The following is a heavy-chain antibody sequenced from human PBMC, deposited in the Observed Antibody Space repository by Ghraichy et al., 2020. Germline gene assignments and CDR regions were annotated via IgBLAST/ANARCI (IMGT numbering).Heavy chain of an antibody. J-gene: IGHJ2*01. Sequence: SETLSLTCAVYGGSFSGYYWSWIRQPPGKGLEWIGEINHSGSTNYNPSLKSRVTISVDTSKNQFSLKLSSVTAADTAVYYCARGGEVRCSGGSCYSASRPGRWYFDLWGRGTLVTVSS. CDR2: INHSGST. D-gene: IGHD2-15*01. V-gene: IGHV4-34*01. CDR1: GGSFSGYY. CDR3: ARGGEVRCSGGSCYSASRPGRWYFDL.